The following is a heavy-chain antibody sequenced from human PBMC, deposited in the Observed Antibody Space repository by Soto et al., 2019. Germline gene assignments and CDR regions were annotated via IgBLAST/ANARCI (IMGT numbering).Heavy chain of an antibody. CDR3: ARDRVESGYPEYFQH. CDR2: IYSGGST. CDR1: GFTVSSNY. Sequence: EVQLVESGGGLIQPGGSLRLSCAASGFTVSSNYMSWVRQAPGKGLEWVSVIYSGGSTYYADSVKGRLTISRDNSKNTLYLQMNSLRAEYTAVYYCARDRVESGYPEYFQHWGQGTLVTVSS. D-gene: IGHD3-22*01. J-gene: IGHJ1*01. V-gene: IGHV3-53*01.